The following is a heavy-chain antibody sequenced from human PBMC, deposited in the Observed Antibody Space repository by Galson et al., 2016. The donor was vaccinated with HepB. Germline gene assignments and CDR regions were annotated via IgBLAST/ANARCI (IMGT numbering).Heavy chain of an antibody. CDR2: IWYDGSKK. D-gene: IGHD6-19*01. CDR3: ASLAVAGTDY. J-gene: IGHJ4*02. CDR1: AFKFSNYG. Sequence: SLRLSCAASAFKFSNYGMHWVRQAPGKGLEWVAVIWYDGSKKYYADSVKGRFTISRDNSKNTLYLQMNSLRAEDTAVYYCASLAVAGTDYWGQGTLVTVSS. V-gene: IGHV3-33*03.